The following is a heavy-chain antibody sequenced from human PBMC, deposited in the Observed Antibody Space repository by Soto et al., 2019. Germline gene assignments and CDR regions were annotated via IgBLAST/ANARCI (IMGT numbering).Heavy chain of an antibody. D-gene: IGHD2-21*02. Sequence: GGSLRLSCAASGFTFGNYAMNWVRQAPGKGLEWISSISDPGTSTYYVNSVKGRFSMSRDNSKNTLFLQMNRLRADDTAVYFCAKSLVTPSDAFDLWGRGTLVTVSS. CDR1: GFTFGNYA. J-gene: IGHJ3*01. V-gene: IGHV3-23*01. CDR3: AKSLVTPSDAFDL. CDR2: ISDPGTST.